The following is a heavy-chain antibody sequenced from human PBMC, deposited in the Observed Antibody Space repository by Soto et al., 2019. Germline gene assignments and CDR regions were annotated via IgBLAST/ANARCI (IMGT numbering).Heavy chain of an antibody. CDR3: AKSTTEGDFNFGVSDFDY. D-gene: IGHD3-3*01. CDR2: MNPNSGNT. V-gene: IGHV1-8*01. Sequence: ASVKVSCKASGYTFTSYDINWVRQATGQGLEWMGWMNPNSGNTGYAQKFQGRVTMTRNTSISTAYMELSSLRSEDTAVYYCAKSTTEGDFNFGVSDFDYWGQGTLVTVSS. CDR1: GYTFTSYD. J-gene: IGHJ4*02.